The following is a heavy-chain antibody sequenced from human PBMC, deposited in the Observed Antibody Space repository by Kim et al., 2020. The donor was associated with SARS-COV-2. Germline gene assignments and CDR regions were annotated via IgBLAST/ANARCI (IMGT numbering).Heavy chain of an antibody. V-gene: IGHV3-23*01. J-gene: IGHJ4*02. CDR3: AKTSSTFKFPT. Sequence: YYADSVKGRLTISRDTAKNTLFLQMSSLRADDTAIYYCAKTSSTFKFPTWGQGTLVIVSS. D-gene: IGHD6-6*01.